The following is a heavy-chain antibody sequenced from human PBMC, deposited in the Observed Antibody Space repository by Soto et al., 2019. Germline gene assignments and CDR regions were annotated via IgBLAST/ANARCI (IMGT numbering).Heavy chain of an antibody. CDR3: ARDGSD. V-gene: IGHV3-30-3*01. J-gene: IGHJ4*02. CDR2: MSYDGSNK. CDR1: GFTFSNYA. D-gene: IGHD2-2*03. Sequence: QVQLVESGGGVVQPGRSLRLSCAASGFTFSNYAMHWVRQAPGKGLEWVAVMSYDGSNKYYADSVEGRFTISRDNSKNTLFLQMDSLRAEDTAVYYCARDGSDWGQGTLVTVSS.